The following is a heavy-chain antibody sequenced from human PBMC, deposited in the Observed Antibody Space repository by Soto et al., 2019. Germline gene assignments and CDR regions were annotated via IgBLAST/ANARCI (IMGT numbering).Heavy chain of an antibody. CDR3: ARVFANIGQLAFDY. CDR2: IYYSGST. J-gene: IGHJ4*02. CDR1: GGSISSGDYY. D-gene: IGHD6-6*01. Sequence: QVQLQESGPGLVKPSQTLSLTCTVSGGSISSGDYYWSWIRQPPGKGLEWIGYIYYSGSTYYNPFLKSRVTISVDTSKNQFSLKLSSVTAAATAVYYCARVFANIGQLAFDYWGQGTLVTVSS. V-gene: IGHV4-30-4*01.